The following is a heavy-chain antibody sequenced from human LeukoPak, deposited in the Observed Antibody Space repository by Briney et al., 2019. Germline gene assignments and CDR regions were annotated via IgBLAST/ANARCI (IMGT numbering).Heavy chain of an antibody. CDR3: ARVQAPNYYYGSGSYSRYYYYMDV. V-gene: IGHV1-18*01. J-gene: IGHJ6*03. D-gene: IGHD3-10*01. CDR2: ISAYNGNT. CDR1: GYTFTSYG. Sequence: GASVKVSCKASGYTFTSYGISWVRQAPGQGLEWMGWISAYNGNTNYAQKLQGRVTMTTDTSTSTAYMELSSLRSEDTAVYYRARVQAPNYYYGSGSYSRYYYYMDVWGKGTTVTISS.